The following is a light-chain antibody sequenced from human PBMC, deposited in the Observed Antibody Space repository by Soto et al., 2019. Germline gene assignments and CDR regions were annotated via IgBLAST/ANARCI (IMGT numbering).Light chain of an antibody. Sequence: DIQMTQSPSSLSASVGDRVTITCRASQTINNYLAWYQHKPGKAPQVLIYASSILQSGVPSRFSGSRSGTEFTLTISSLVPDDFATYYCQQGHSPPRTFGQGTKLEMK. CDR3: QQGHSPPRT. J-gene: IGKJ2*01. CDR1: QTINNY. CDR2: ASS. V-gene: IGKV1-39*01.